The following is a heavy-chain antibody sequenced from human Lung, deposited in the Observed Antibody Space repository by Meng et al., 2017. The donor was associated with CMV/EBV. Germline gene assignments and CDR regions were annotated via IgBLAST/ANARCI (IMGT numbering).Heavy chain of an antibody. D-gene: IGHD2-2*01. Sequence: FTSYGISWVRQDPGKGLECMGWISAYNGNTNYAQKRQGRVTMTTDTSTSTAYMELRSLRSDDTAVYYCARVGHCSSTSCYRANWFDPWGQGTLVTVSS. J-gene: IGHJ5*02. CDR2: ISAYNGNT. CDR3: ARVGHCSSTSCYRANWFDP. CDR1: FTSYG. V-gene: IGHV1-18*01.